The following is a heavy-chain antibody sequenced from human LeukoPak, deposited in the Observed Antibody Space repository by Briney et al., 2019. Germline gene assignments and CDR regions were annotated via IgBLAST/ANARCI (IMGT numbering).Heavy chain of an antibody. V-gene: IGHV3-23*01. D-gene: IGHD3-9*01. Sequence: AGGSLRLSCAASGFTFSSYAMSWVRQAPGKGLEWVSAISGSGGSTYYADSVKGRFTISRDNSKNTLYLQMNSLRAEDTAVYYCATYDILTGYLNLGAFDIWGQGTMVTVSS. CDR3: ATYDILTGYLNLGAFDI. CDR1: GFTFSSYA. J-gene: IGHJ3*02. CDR2: ISGSGGST.